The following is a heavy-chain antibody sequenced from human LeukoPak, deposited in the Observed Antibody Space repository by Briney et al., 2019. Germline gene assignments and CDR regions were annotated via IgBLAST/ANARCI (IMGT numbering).Heavy chain of an antibody. CDR1: GFTFSSYG. CDR3: AKVPKVDILTGYYYYYYMDV. CDR2: ISGSGGST. J-gene: IGHJ6*03. V-gene: IGHV3-23*01. Sequence: GGSLRLSCAASGFTFSSYGMSWVRQAPGKGLEWVSAISGSGGSTYYADSVKGRFTISRDNSKNTLYLQMNSLRAEDTAVYYCAKVPKVDILTGYYYYYYMDVWGKGTTVTISS. D-gene: IGHD3-9*01.